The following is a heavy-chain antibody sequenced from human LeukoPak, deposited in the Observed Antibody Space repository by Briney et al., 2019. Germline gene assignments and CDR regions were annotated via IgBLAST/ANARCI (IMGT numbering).Heavy chain of an antibody. CDR3: ARGPYCSSTSCYTTGAFDY. Sequence: SETLSLTCAVSGGSISSSNWWSWVRQPPGKGLAWIGEIYHSGSTNYNPSLKSRVTISVDKSKNQFSLKLSSVTAADTAVYYCARGPYCSSTSCYTTGAFDYWGQGTLVTVSS. J-gene: IGHJ4*02. D-gene: IGHD2-2*02. CDR2: IYHSGST. V-gene: IGHV4-4*02. CDR1: GGSISSSNW.